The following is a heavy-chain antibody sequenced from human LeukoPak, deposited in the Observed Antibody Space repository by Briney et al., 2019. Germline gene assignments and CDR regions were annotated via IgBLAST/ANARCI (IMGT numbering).Heavy chain of an antibody. D-gene: IGHD3-10*01. V-gene: IGHV3-30*04. CDR2: TSYDGSNK. CDR1: GFTFSSYA. Sequence: QPGRSLRLSCAASGFTFSSYAMHWVRQAPGKGLEWVAVTSYDGSNKCYADSVKGRFTISRDNSKNTLYLQMNSLRAEDTAVYYCARDPGNTYYYGSGGFDYWGQGTLVTVSS. CDR3: ARDPGNTYYYGSGGFDY. J-gene: IGHJ4*02.